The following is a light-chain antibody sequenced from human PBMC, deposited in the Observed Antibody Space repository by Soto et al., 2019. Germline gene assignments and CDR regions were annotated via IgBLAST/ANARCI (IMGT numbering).Light chain of an antibody. Sequence: ENVLTQSPGTLSLSPGERATLSCRASQSISSSYLAWYQQKPGQPPRLLIYDASNRATGIPDMFSGSGSGTDFTLTISRLEPEDFAVYYCQQYSGSPPLTFGGGTKVEIK. CDR2: DAS. CDR1: QSISSSY. V-gene: IGKV3-20*01. J-gene: IGKJ4*01. CDR3: QQYSGSPPLT.